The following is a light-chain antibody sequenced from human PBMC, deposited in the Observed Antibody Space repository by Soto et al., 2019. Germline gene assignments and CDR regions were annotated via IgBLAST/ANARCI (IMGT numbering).Light chain of an antibody. CDR3: SSYTTSSTYV. Sequence: SALTQPPPLSRSPGQSVALSCTGNSSDVGSYNRVSWYQQPPGTAPKLMIYDVSDRPSGVPDRFSGSKSGNTASLTISGLQAEDEADYYCSSYTTSSTYVFGTGTKVTVL. V-gene: IGLV2-18*02. CDR1: SSDVGSYNR. J-gene: IGLJ1*01. CDR2: DVS.